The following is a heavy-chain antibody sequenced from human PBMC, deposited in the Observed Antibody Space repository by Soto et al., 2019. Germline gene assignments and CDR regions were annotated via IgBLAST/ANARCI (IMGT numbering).Heavy chain of an antibody. CDR1: GGSVSGDSHY. J-gene: IGHJ4*02. Sequence: SETLSLTCTVSGGSVSGDSHYWTWIRQSTGQGLEWIGYIYASGSPYYNPSLRSRVTISADTSKNQISLKLTSPTAADTAVYYCARGVGSSPPQYWGRGTLVTV. CDR3: ARGVGSSPPQY. CDR2: IYASGSP. V-gene: IGHV4-61*01. D-gene: IGHD1-26*01.